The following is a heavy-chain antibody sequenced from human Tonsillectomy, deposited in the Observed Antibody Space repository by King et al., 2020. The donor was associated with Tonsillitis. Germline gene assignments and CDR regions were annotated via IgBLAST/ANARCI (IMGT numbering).Heavy chain of an antibody. V-gene: IGHV3-7*03. J-gene: IGHJ6*02. CDR3: ARDANWNDVYYGLDV. CDR2: IKQDGSEK. CDR1: GFTFSSYW. Sequence: DVQLVESGGGLVQPGGSLRLSCAASGFTFSSYWMSWVRQAPGKGLEWVANIKQDGSEKYYVDSVKGRFTISRDNAKNSLYVQMNSLRPEDTAVYYCARDANWNDVYYGLDVWGQGTTVTVSS. D-gene: IGHD1-20*01.